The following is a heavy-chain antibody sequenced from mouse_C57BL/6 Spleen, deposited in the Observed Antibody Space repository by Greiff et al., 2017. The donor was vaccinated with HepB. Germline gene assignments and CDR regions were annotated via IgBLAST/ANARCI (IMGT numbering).Heavy chain of an antibody. Sequence: VQLQQSGPELVKPGASVKIPCKASGYTFTDYNMDWVKQSHGKSLEWIGDINPNNGGTIYNQKFKGKATLTVDKSSSTAYMELRSLTSEDTAVYYCARRNYEGFWYFDVWGTGTTVTVSS. CDR3: ARRNYEGFWYFDV. V-gene: IGHV1-18*01. CDR2: INPNNGGT. J-gene: IGHJ1*03. CDR1: GYTFTDYN. D-gene: IGHD1-1*01.